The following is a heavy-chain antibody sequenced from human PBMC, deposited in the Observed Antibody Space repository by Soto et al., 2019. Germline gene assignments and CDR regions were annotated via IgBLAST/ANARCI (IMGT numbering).Heavy chain of an antibody. D-gene: IGHD3-3*01. J-gene: IGHJ4*02. CDR1: GYTFNSYG. CDR3: ARYFWSGQLPFYFDQ. Sequence: QVLLVQSGAEVKKPGASVKVSCKASGYTFNSYGVSWVRQAPGQGLEWMGWISAYKGNTKYSQNLQGRVTMTIDTTPSSAYLEVRSLRSDDTAIYYCARYFWSGQLPFYFDQWGQGTLVTVSS. V-gene: IGHV1-18*01. CDR2: ISAYKGNT.